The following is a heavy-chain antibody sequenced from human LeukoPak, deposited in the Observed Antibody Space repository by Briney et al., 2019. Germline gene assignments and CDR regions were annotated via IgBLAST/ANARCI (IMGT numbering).Heavy chain of an antibody. Sequence: GGSLRLSCAASGFTFSSYAMSWARQAPGKGLECVSAISGSGDSTYYADSVKGRFTISRDNSKDTLYLQMNSLRAEDTAVYYCAGNSSGWGYFNYWGQGTLVTVSS. J-gene: IGHJ4*02. CDR1: GFTFSSYA. D-gene: IGHD6-19*01. V-gene: IGHV3-23*01. CDR2: ISGSGDST. CDR3: AGNSSGWGYFNY.